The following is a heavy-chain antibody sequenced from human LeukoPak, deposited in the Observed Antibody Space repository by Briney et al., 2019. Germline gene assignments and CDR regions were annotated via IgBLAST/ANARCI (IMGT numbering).Heavy chain of an antibody. V-gene: IGHV3-30*18. CDR2: ISYDGSNK. CDR1: GFTFSSYG. D-gene: IGHD2-2*01. J-gene: IGHJ4*02. Sequence: PGGSLRLSCAASGFTFSSYGMHWVRQAPGKGLEWVAVISYDGSNKYYADSVKGRFTISRDNSKNTLYLQMNSLRAEDTAVYYCAKDLSITRDYFDYWGQGTLVTVSS. CDR3: AKDLSITRDYFDY.